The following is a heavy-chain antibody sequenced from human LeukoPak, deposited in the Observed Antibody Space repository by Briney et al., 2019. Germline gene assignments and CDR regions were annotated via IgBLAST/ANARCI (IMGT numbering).Heavy chain of an antibody. CDR2: ISGGGGSI. D-gene: IGHD5-18*01. Sequence: RPGGSLRLSCAASGFTFSSYAMSWVRQAPGKGLDWVSGISGGGGSIHYADSVKGRFTISRDNSKNTLYLQTNSLRAEDTAVYYCAKDSASWIQTYFDYWGQGTLVTVSS. CDR3: AKDSASWIQTYFDY. CDR1: GFTFSSYA. J-gene: IGHJ4*02. V-gene: IGHV3-23*01.